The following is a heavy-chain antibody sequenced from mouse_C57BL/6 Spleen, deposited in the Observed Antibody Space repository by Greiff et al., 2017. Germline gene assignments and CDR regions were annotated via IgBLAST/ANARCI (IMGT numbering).Heavy chain of an antibody. CDR1: GFNIKNSY. J-gene: IGHJ2*01. V-gene: IGHV14-3*01. Sequence: EVQRVESVAELVRPGASVKLSCKASGFNIKNSYMNWVKQRPEQGLEWIGRIDPANGNTKYSQKFKGKATITADTSSNTAYLQHISLTSEDTAIYSCARSHYGNYAGYFDYWGQGTTLTVSS. CDR3: ARSHYGNYAGYFDY. D-gene: IGHD2-1*01. CDR2: IDPANGNT.